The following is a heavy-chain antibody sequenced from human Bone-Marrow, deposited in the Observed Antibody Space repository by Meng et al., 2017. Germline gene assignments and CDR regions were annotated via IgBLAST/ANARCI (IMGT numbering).Heavy chain of an antibody. D-gene: IGHD6-19*01. CDR3: ASWIYSCGWQ. Sequence: GPRLLSASGTLSLTGVVSGGSIGSIYWWSGVRQPTGKGLEWIGEIYHGGDTNHNPSLKSRVTIEIDKSKNQFSLKLSSVTAADTAVYYCASWIYSCGWQWGQGALVTVSS. J-gene: IGHJ4*02. V-gene: IGHV4/OR15-8*02. CDR1: GGSIGSIYW. CDR2: IYHGGDT.